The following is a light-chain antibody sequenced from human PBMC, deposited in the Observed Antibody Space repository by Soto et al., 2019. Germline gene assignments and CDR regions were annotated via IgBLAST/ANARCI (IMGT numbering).Light chain of an antibody. V-gene: IGLV2-11*01. CDR3: SSYAGILYV. CDR2: DVT. Sequence: QSALTQPRSVSGSPGQSVTISCTGSSSDVGAYNYVSWYQQHPGKAPKLMIYDVTKRPSGVPDRFSGSKSGNTASLTISGLQAEDEGDYYCSSYAGILYVFGTGTKLTVL. CDR1: SSDVGAYNY. J-gene: IGLJ1*01.